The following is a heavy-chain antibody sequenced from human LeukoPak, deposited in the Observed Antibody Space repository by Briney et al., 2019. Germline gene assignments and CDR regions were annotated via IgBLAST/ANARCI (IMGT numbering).Heavy chain of an antibody. V-gene: IGHV3-48*03. CDR3: ARDRAANQDWVEFDP. CDR1: GFSLDNFE. CDR2: VDNDGRATS. Sequence: GGSLRLSCAASGFSLDNFEMNWVRQAPGKGLEWIAYVDNDGRATSYYADYENGRFAISRDESENTLYLQMNSLRVEDMAVYFCARDRAANQDWVEFDPGGQGTPVIVSS. D-gene: IGHD3/OR15-3a*01. J-gene: IGHJ5*02.